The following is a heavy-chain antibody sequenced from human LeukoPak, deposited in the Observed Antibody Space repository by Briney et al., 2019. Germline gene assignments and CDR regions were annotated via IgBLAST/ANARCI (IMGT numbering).Heavy chain of an antibody. D-gene: IGHD3-22*01. CDR3: AKGYDSSGDPYYFDY. CDR2: IYSGGST. J-gene: IGHJ4*02. V-gene: IGHV3-53*01. CDR1: GFTVSSNY. Sequence: GGSLRLSCAASGFTVSSNYMCWVRQAPGKGLEWVSVIYSGGSTYYADSVKGRFTISRDNFKNTVYLQMNSLRAEDTAVYYCAKGYDSSGDPYYFDYWGQGTLVTVSS.